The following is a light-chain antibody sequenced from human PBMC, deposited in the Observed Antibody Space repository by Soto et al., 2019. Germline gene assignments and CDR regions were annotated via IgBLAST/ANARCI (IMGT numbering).Light chain of an antibody. CDR1: SSDVGTYKF. CDR2: EGN. V-gene: IGLV2-23*01. J-gene: IGLJ1*01. CDR3: CSFADSTTWV. Sequence: QSALTQPASVSGSPGQSITIACTGSSSDVGTYKFVSWYQQLPGKAPKLLIYEGNKRPSGVSHRISGSKAGNTASLTISGLQAADEADYYCCSFADSTTWVFGTGTKVTVL.